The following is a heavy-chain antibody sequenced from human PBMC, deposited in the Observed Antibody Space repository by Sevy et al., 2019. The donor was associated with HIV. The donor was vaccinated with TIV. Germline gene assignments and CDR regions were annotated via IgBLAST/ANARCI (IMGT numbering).Heavy chain of an antibody. Sequence: SETLSLTCTVSGDSMNGYFWSWIRQPPGKGLEWIGYISYRGNTNYNPSLKSRVTISPDKSKNQFSLRLSSVTAADTAVYYCASSFWATVTTSFHHWGQGTLVTVSS. J-gene: IGHJ1*01. CDR1: GDSMNGYF. CDR3: ASSFWATVTTSFHH. D-gene: IGHD4-17*01. CDR2: ISYRGNT. V-gene: IGHV4-59*01.